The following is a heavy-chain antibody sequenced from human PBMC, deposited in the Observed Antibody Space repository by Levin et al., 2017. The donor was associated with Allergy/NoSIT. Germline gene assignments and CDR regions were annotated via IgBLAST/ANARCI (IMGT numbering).Heavy chain of an antibody. D-gene: IGHD4-17*01. V-gene: IGHV4-59*01. CDR1: GGSISTYY. CDR3: AGRRGDYGEGELDY. J-gene: IGHJ4*02. Sequence: SSETLSLTCTVSGGSISTYYWNWIRQSPGKGLEWIGNTHYSGTTKYSPSLNSRLTISLDTSKNQLSPRLSSVTAADTAVYYCAGRRGDYGEGELDYWGQGTLVIVSS. CDR2: THYSGTT.